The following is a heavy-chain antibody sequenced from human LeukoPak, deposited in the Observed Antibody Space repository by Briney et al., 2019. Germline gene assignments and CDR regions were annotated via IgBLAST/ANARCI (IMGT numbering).Heavy chain of an antibody. CDR1: GITLSNYG. Sequence: PGGSLRLSCAVSGITLSNYGMSWVRQAPGKGLEWGAGISDSGGRTKYADSVKGRFTISRDNSKNTLYLQMNSLRAEDTAVYFCAKRGVVIRVILVGFHKEAYYFDSWGQGALVTVSS. CDR2: ISDSGGRT. CDR3: AKRGVVIRVILVGFHKEAYYFDS. D-gene: IGHD3-22*01. V-gene: IGHV3-23*01. J-gene: IGHJ4*02.